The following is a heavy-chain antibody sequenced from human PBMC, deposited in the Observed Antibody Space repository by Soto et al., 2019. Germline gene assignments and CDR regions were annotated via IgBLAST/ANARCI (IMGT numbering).Heavy chain of an antibody. CDR2: TYYRSKWYN. V-gene: IGHV6-1*01. Sequence: SQTLSLTCAISGDSVSSNSAAWNWIRQSPSRGLEWLGRTYYRSKWYNDYAVSVKSRITINPDTSKNQFSLQLNSVTPEDTAVYYCARAYGYGDYGGLDAFDIWGQGTMVTVSS. J-gene: IGHJ3*02. CDR3: ARAYGYGDYGGLDAFDI. CDR1: GDSVSSNSAA. D-gene: IGHD4-17*01.